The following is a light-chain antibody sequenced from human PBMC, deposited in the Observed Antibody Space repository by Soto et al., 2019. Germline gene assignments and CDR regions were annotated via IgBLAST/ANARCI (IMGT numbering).Light chain of an antibody. CDR1: QSFRGL. CDR2: DAY. CDR3: QRPRSWAVT. V-gene: IGKV3-11*01. J-gene: IGKJ5*01. Sequence: LKHPQIAVSLYRGDRATLSCRASQSFRGLLAWYQQKPGQAPRLLIYDAYNRATGIPPRFSGSEPGTDFALTIRSREPEGSAVYNCQRPRSWAVTVAQGTRLEIK.